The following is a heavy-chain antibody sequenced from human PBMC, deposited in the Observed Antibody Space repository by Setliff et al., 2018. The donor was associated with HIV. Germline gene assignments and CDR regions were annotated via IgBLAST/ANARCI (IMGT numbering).Heavy chain of an antibody. J-gene: IGHJ4*02. CDR3: ARLRLFSSALDY. CDR2: VYSAGNT. D-gene: IGHD2-2*01. V-gene: IGHV3-53*05. CDR1: GFTVSSTY. Sequence: GGSLRLSCAASGFTVSSTYMSWVRQSPVRGLEWVSVVYSAGNTYYADSVKGRFTVSRDESENTMYLQMNSLRPEDTAVFYCARLRLFSSALDYWGQGTLVAVSS.